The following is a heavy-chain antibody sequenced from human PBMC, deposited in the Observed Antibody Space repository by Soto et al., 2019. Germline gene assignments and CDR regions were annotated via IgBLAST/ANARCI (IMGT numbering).Heavy chain of an antibody. V-gene: IGHV1-46*03. CDR3: ARDQEPSTLYYDYYYMDV. CDR1: GYTFTSYY. CDR2: INPSGGST. Sequence: QVQLVQSGAEVKKPGASVTVSCKASGYTFTSYYIHWVRQAPGQGLEWMGIINPSGGSTSYAQKFQGRVTMTRDTSTSTVYMEVGGLRSEDTAVYYWARDQEPSTLYYDYYYMDVWGKGTTVTVSS. J-gene: IGHJ6*03.